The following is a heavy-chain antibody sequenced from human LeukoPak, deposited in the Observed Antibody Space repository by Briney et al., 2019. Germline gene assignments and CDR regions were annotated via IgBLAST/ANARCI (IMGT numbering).Heavy chain of an antibody. J-gene: IGHJ4*02. D-gene: IGHD2-2*01. CDR1: GFTFSDYY. CDR2: ISSSGSTI. V-gene: IGHV3-11*04. Sequence: PGGSLRLSCAASGFTFSDYYMSWIRQAPGKGLEWVSYISSSGSTIYYADSVKGRFTISRDNSKNALYLQMNSLRAEDSALYYCAKDSSSTRSFDYWGQGTLVTVSS. CDR3: AKDSSSTRSFDY.